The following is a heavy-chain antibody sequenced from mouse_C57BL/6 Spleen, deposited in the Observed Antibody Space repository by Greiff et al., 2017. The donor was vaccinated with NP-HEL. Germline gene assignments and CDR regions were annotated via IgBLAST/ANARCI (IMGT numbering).Heavy chain of an antibody. CDR3: ARGATVVVGRWYFDV. J-gene: IGHJ1*03. CDR1: GYTFPSYG. V-gene: IGHV1-81*01. Sequence: QVQLQQSGAELARPGASVKLSCKASGYTFPSYGISWVKQRTGQGLEWIGEIYPRSGNTYYNEKFKGKATHTADKSSSTAYMELRSLTSEDSAVYFCARGATVVVGRWYFDVWGTGTTVTVSS. CDR2: IYPRSGNT. D-gene: IGHD1-1*01.